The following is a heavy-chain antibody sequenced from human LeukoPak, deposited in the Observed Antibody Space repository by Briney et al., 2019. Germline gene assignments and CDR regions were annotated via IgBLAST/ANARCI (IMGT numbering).Heavy chain of an antibody. J-gene: IGHJ6*03. Sequence: KPSETLSLTCTVSGGSISSSSYYWGWIRQPPGKGLEWIGSIYYSGSTYYNPSLKSRVTISVDTSKNQFPLKLSSVTAADTAVYYCARRVYDFWSGALNGYYYMDVWGKGTTVTVSS. CDR3: ARRVYDFWSGALNGYYYMDV. CDR1: GGSISSSSYY. D-gene: IGHD3-3*01. V-gene: IGHV4-39*01. CDR2: IYYSGST.